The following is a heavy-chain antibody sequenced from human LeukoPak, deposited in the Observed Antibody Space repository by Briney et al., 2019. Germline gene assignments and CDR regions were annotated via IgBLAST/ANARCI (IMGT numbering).Heavy chain of an antibody. CDR1: GFTLSTYG. V-gene: IGHV3-30*18. Sequence: PGGSLRLSCAGSGFTLSTYGMHWVRQAPGKGLEWVALISYDGSNKYYADSVKGRFTISRDTSKNTLYLQMNSLRAEDTAVYYCAKGSGINHYHWIDPWGQGTLVTVSS. CDR2: ISYDGSNK. CDR3: AKGSGINHYHWIDP. D-gene: IGHD1-14*01. J-gene: IGHJ5*02.